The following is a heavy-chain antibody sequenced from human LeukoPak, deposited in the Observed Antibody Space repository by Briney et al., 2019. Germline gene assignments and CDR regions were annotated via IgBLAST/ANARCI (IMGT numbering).Heavy chain of an antibody. D-gene: IGHD3-22*01. V-gene: IGHV3-30*18. Sequence: PGGSLRLSCAASGFTFSSYGMHWVRQAPGKGLEWVAVISYDGSNKYYADSVKGRFTISRDNSKNTLYLQMNSLRAEDTAVYYCAKDLARITMIVPTQRLVGPVFPLDYWGQGTLVTVSS. CDR2: ISYDGSNK. CDR3: AKDLARITMIVPTQRLVGPVFPLDY. CDR1: GFTFSSYG. J-gene: IGHJ4*02.